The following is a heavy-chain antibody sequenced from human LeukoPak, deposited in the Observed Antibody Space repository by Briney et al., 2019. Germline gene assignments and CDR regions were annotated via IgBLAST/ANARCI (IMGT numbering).Heavy chain of an antibody. D-gene: IGHD6-13*01. CDR2: IYPGDSDT. CDR3: ARTTIAAAGLNDAFDI. Sequence: GASLKISSKGSGYSFTSYCIGWVRQMPGKGVEWMGIIYPGDSDTRYRPSFQGQVTISADKSISTAYLQWSSLKASDTAMYYCARTTIAAAGLNDAFDIWGQGTMVTVSS. J-gene: IGHJ3*02. CDR1: GYSFTSYC. V-gene: IGHV5-51*01.